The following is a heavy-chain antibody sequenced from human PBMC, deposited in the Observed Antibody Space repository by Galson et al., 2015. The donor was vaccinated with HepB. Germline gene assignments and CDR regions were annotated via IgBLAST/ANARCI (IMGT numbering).Heavy chain of an antibody. CDR3: ARDLGDGDYYDSTAFDY. CDR1: GFTFSSYS. D-gene: IGHD3-22*01. V-gene: IGHV3-21*01. Sequence: SLRLSCAASGFTFSSYSMNWVRQAPGKGLEWVSSISSSSSYIYYADSVKGRFTISRDNAKNSLYLQMNSLRAEDTAVYYCARDLGDGDYYDSTAFDYWGQGTLVTVSS. J-gene: IGHJ4*02. CDR2: ISSSSSYI.